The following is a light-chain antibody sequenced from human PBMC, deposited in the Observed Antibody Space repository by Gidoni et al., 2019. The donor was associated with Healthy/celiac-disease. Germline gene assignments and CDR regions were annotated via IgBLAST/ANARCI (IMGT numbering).Light chain of an antibody. Sequence: DIQMTPSPSSLSASVGDRVTITCRASQSISSYLNWYQQKPGKAPKLLIDAASSLQSGVPSRFSGSGSGTDFTLTISSLQPEDCATYYCQQSYSTPTFGPXTKVDIK. V-gene: IGKV1-39*01. CDR1: QSISSY. CDR2: AAS. CDR3: QQSYSTPT. J-gene: IGKJ3*01.